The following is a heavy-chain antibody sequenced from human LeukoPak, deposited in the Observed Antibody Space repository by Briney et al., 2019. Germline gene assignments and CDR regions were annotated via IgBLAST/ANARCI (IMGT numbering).Heavy chain of an antibody. D-gene: IGHD4-17*01. J-gene: IGHJ4*02. CDR2: ISYDGSNK. CDR3: ARDGEDYGSGPRGDY. CDR1: GFTFSSYA. Sequence: GRSLRLSCVASGFTFSSYAMHWVRQAPGKGLEWVAVISYDGSNKYYADSVKGRFTISRDNSKNTLYLQMNSLRAEDTAVYYCARDGEDYGSGPRGDYWGQGTLVTVSS. V-gene: IGHV3-30-3*01.